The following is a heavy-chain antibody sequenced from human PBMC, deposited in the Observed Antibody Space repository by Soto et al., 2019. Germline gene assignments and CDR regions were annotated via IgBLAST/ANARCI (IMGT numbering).Heavy chain of an antibody. CDR2: VYYSGTT. CDR1: GGSVSNKTYY. V-gene: IGHV4-61*01. CDR3: ASAAVTGTAGLDF. Sequence: PSETLSLTCSVSGGSVSNKTYYWSWIRQPPGKRLEWIGYVYYSGTTNYNPSLKSRVTISVDLSKNQFSLRLSSVTTADTAVYYCASAAVTGTAGLDFWGQGTQVTVSS. D-gene: IGHD6-19*01. J-gene: IGHJ4*02.